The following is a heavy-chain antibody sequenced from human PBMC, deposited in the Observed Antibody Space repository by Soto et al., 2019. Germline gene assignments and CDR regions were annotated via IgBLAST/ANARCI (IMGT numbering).Heavy chain of an antibody. CDR2: INPSSDST. CDR3: ARETDRAGYYYGMDV. D-gene: IGHD3-22*01. CDR1: GYTFTQYY. Sequence: GASVKVSCKASGYTFTQYYMHWVRQAPGQGLEWMGIINPSSDSTTYAQKFLGTVTMTRDTSISTAYMELSRLRSDDTAVYYCARETDRAGYYYGMDVWGQGTTVTV. J-gene: IGHJ6*02. V-gene: IGHV1-46*01.